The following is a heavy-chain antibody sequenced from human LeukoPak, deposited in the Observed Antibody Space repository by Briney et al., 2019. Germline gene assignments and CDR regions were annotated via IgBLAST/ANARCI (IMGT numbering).Heavy chain of an antibody. D-gene: IGHD4-11*01. V-gene: IGHV4-4*07. CDR2: IYTSGST. Sequence: SETLSLTCTVSGYSISSGYYWSWIRQPAGKGLEWIGRIYTSGSTNYNPSLKSRVTMSVDTSKNQFSLKLSSVTAADTAVYYCARSKFSPWAFDIWGQGTMVTVSS. CDR1: GYSISSGYY. CDR3: ARSKFSPWAFDI. J-gene: IGHJ3*02.